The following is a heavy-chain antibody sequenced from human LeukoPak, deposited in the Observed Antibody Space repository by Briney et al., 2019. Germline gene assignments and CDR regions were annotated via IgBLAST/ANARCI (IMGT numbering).Heavy chain of an antibody. Sequence: PGGSLRLSCAASGFTFSSYAMSWARQAPGKGLEWVSAISGSGGSTYYADSVKGRFTISRDNSKNTLYLQMNSLRAEDTAVYYCAKDFHPSYYYDSSLFDPWGQGTLVTVSS. J-gene: IGHJ5*02. V-gene: IGHV3-23*01. CDR1: GFTFSSYA. CDR3: AKDFHPSYYYDSSLFDP. CDR2: ISGSGGST. D-gene: IGHD3-22*01.